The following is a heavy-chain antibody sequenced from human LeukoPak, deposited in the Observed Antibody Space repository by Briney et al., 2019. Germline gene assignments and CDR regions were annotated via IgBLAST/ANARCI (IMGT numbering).Heavy chain of an antibody. Sequence: GGSLRLSCAASGFTFSSYDMSWVRQAPGKGLEWVSFIRSDGGCTLYADSVKGRFTISRDNSKNTLYADITSLRAEDTAVYYCATLASGYSSPFDYWGQGTLVTVSS. CDR2: IRSDGGCT. CDR3: ATLASGYSSPFDY. V-gene: IGHV3-23*01. J-gene: IGHJ4*02. CDR1: GFTFSSYD. D-gene: IGHD6-13*01.